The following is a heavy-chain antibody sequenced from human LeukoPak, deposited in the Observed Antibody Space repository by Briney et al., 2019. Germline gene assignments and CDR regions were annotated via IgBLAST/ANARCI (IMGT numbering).Heavy chain of an antibody. J-gene: IGHJ4*02. V-gene: IGHV3-21*01. Sequence: PGGSLRLSCAASGFTFSSYSMNWVRQAPGKGLEWLSSISSSSSYIYYADSVKGRFTISRDNAKSSLYLQMNSLGAEDTAVYYCARDREDIAVAGPGYWGQGTLVTVSS. CDR1: GFTFSSYS. CDR3: ARDREDIAVAGPGY. CDR2: ISSSSSYI. D-gene: IGHD6-19*01.